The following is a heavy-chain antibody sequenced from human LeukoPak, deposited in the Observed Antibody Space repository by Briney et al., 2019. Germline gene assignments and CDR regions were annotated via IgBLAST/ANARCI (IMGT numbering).Heavy chain of an antibody. J-gene: IGHJ6*02. Sequence: SETLSLTCAVYGGSFSGYYWSWIRQPPGKGLEWIGEINHSGSTNYNPSLKSRVTISVDTSKNQFSLKLSSVTAADTAVYYCARDSYGMDVWGQGTTVTVSS. CDR1: GGSFSGYY. CDR3: ARDSYGMDV. CDR2: INHSGST. V-gene: IGHV4-34*01.